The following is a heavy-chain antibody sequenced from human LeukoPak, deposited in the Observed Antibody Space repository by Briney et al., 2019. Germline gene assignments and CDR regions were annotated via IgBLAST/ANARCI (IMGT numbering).Heavy chain of an antibody. D-gene: IGHD1-26*01. V-gene: IGHV3-7*01. J-gene: IGHJ5*02. CDR2: IKEDGSET. CDR1: GFTLSHYW. CDR3: VRGGSYTFDP. Sequence: GGSLRLSCSASGFTLSHYWMTWVRQAPRKGLEWVASIKEDGSETSYVDSVKGRFTISRDNAKNSVYLQMNSLGGEDTAVYYCVRGGSYTFDPWGQGILVTVSS.